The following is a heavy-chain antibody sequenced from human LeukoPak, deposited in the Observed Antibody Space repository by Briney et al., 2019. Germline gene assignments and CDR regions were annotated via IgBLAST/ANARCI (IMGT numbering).Heavy chain of an antibody. CDR2: IYYSGST. V-gene: IGHV4-59*01. D-gene: IGHD6-13*01. Sequence: SETLSLTCTVSGGSISSYYWSWIRQPPGKGLEWIGYIYYSGSTNYNPSLKSRVTISVDTSKNQFSLKLSSVTAADTAVYYCAREAAAGRNWFDPWGQGTLVTVSS. CDR1: GGSISSYY. CDR3: AREAAAGRNWFDP. J-gene: IGHJ5*02.